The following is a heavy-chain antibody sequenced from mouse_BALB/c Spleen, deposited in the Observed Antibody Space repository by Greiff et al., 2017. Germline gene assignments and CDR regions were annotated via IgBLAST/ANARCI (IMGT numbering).Heavy chain of an antibody. CDR1: GFSLTSYG. Sequence: QVQLQQSGPGLVAPSQSLSITCTVSGFSLTSYGVHWVRQPPGKGLEWLGVIWAGGSTNYNSALMSRLSISKDNSKSQVFLKMNSLQTDDTAMYYCARSPRSTMITTGSWFAYWGQGTLVTVSA. D-gene: IGHD2-4*01. V-gene: IGHV2-9*02. CDR3: ARSPRSTMITTGSWFAY. CDR2: IWAGGST. J-gene: IGHJ3*01.